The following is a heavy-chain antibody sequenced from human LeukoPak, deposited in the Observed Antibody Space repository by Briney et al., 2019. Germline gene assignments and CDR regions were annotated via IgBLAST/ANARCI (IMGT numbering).Heavy chain of an antibody. CDR1: GFTFSNAW. Sequence: GGSLRLSCAASGFTFSNAWMSWVRQAPGRGLEWVGRIKSKTDGGTTDYAAPVKGRFTISRDDSKNTLYLQMNSLKTEDTAVYYCTTDSSGWSPDYWGQGTLVTVSS. CDR3: TTDSSGWSPDY. D-gene: IGHD6-19*01. J-gene: IGHJ4*02. CDR2: IKSKTDGGTT. V-gene: IGHV3-15*01.